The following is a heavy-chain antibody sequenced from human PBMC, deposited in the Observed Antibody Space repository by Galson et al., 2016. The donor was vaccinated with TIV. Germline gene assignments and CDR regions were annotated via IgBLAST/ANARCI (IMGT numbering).Heavy chain of an antibody. Sequence: SVKVSCKASGYTFINNDIHWVRQALGQGLEWMGIINPSGGDATYAQKFQGRATMTRDTSPRTISMDLSSLTSEDTAVYYCASTESCGGDCYVFESWGQGTLVTVSS. CDR3: ASTESCGGDCYVFES. CDR1: GYTFINND. CDR2: INPSGGDA. V-gene: IGHV1-46*01. J-gene: IGHJ4*02. D-gene: IGHD2-21*02.